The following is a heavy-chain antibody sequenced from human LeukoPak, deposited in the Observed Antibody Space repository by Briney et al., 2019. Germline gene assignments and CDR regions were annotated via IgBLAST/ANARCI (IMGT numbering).Heavy chain of an antibody. Sequence: GASVKVSCKASGYTFTSYDINWVRQATGQGLEWMGWMNPNSGNTGYAQKFQGRVTMTRNTSISTAYMELSSLRSEDTAVYYCARAGRIAARRSKGGYYMDVWGKGTTVTVSS. J-gene: IGHJ6*03. V-gene: IGHV1-8*01. CDR1: GYTFTSYD. D-gene: IGHD6-6*01. CDR3: ARAGRIAARRSKGGYYMDV. CDR2: MNPNSGNT.